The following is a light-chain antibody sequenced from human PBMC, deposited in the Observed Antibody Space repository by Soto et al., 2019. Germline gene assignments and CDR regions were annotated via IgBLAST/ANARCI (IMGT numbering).Light chain of an antibody. Sequence: IVMTQSPDSLAVSLGERATINCKSSQSLFYSYNNYNYLAWYQQKPGQPPKVLIYWASTRASGVPDRFSGSGSGTEFTLTISSLQAEDVAVYYCQQYNNWRTWTFGQGTKVDIK. J-gene: IGKJ1*01. CDR2: WAS. CDR3: QQYNNWRTWT. V-gene: IGKV4-1*01. CDR1: QSLFYSYNNYNY.